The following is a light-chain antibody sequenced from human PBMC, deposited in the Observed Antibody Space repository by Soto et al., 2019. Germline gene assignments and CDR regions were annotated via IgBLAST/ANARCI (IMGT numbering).Light chain of an antibody. Sequence: DIQMTQSPSTVSVSVVDIVTITCRASQSISSWLAWYQQKPGKAPKLLIYKASSLESGVPSRFSGSGSGTEFTLTISSLQPDDFATYYCQQYNSYSRTWTFGQGTKVDIK. CDR1: QSISSW. J-gene: IGKJ1*01. CDR3: QQYNSYSRTWT. CDR2: KAS. V-gene: IGKV1-5*03.